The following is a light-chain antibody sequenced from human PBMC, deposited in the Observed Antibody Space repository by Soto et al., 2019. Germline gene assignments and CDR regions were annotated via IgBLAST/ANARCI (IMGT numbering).Light chain of an antibody. Sequence: DIVMTQSPDSLAVSLGERATINCKSSQSVLYSSNNKNFLTWYQQKPGQPPKMLIYWASDRESGVPDRFSGSWSGTDFTLTISSLQAEDVAVYYCQQYYTTPPTFGQGTKLEIK. CDR1: QSVLYSSNNKNF. V-gene: IGKV4-1*01. CDR3: QQYYTTPPT. J-gene: IGKJ2*01. CDR2: WAS.